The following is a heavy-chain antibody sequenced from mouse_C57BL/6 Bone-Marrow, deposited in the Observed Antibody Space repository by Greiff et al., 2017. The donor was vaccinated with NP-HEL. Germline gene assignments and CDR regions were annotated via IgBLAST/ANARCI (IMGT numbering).Heavy chain of an antibody. CDR3: ARSVWIYYRLDAMDY. V-gene: IGHV1-69*01. Sequence: QVQLQQPGAELVMPGASVKLSCKASGYTFTSYWMHWVKQRPGQGLEWIGEIDPSDSYTNYNQKFKGKSTLTVDKSSSTAYMQLSSLTSEDSAVYYCARSVWIYYRLDAMDYWGQGTSVTVSS. J-gene: IGHJ4*01. CDR1: GYTFTSYW. D-gene: IGHD2-14*01. CDR2: IDPSDSYT.